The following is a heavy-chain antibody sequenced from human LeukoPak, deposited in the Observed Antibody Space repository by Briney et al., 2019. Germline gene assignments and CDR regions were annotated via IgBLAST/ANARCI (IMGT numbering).Heavy chain of an antibody. CDR3: ARANYDFLTGYYLFDS. CDR2: IFHSGNT. D-gene: IGHD3-9*01. CDR1: GGPISSYY. V-gene: IGHV4-59*01. Sequence: SETLSLTCTVSGGPISSYYWSWIRQPPGKGLEWIGYIFHSGNTNYNPSLKSRVTISVDTSKNQFSLKLSSVTAADTAVYYCARANYDFLTGYYLFDSWGQGTLVTVSS. J-gene: IGHJ4*02.